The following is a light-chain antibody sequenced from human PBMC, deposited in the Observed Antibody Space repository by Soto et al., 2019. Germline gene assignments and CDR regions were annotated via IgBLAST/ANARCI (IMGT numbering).Light chain of an antibody. J-gene: IGKJ1*01. CDR2: GAS. Sequence: EIVLTQSPGTLSLSPGERATLSCRASQSVSSSYLVWYQQKPGQAPRLLIYGASSRATGIPDRFSGSGSGTALTLTISRLAPEDFAVYYCEQYGSSPRTFGQGTKVEIK. V-gene: IGKV3-20*01. CDR1: QSVSSSY. CDR3: EQYGSSPRT.